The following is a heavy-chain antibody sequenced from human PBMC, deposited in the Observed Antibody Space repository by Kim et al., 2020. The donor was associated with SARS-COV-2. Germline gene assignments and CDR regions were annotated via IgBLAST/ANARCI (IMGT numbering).Heavy chain of an antibody. D-gene: IGHD2-8*02. CDR1: GFTFSSYS. CDR2: ISMSSSSI. CDR3: ARSRGGLVGY. V-gene: IGHV3-48*02. J-gene: IGHJ4*02. Sequence: GGSLRLSCVASGFTFSSYSMNWVRQAQGKGREWVSYISMSSSSIYYADSVKGRFTISTDNAKHSLYLQMISLRDEDTAVYYCARSRGGLVGYWGQGTLVTVSS.